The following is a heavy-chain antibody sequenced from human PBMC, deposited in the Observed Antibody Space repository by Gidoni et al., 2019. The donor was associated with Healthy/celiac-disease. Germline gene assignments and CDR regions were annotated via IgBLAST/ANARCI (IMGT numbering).Heavy chain of an antibody. D-gene: IGHD1-7*01. CDR1: GGSISSYY. J-gene: IGHJ3*02. CDR3: ARVGLELTRRAFDI. V-gene: IGHV4-59*01. CDR2: IYYSGST. Sequence: QVQLQESGPGLVKPSETLSLTCTVSGGSISSYYWSWIRQPPGKGLEWIGYIYYSGSTNYNPSLKSRVTISVDTSKNQFSLKLSSVTAADTAVYYCARVGLELTRRAFDIWGQGTMVTVSS.